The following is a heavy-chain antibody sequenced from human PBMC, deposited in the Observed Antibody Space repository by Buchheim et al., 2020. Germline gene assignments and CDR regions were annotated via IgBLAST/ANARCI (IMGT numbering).Heavy chain of an antibody. CDR2: IFGGGAT. CDR1: GFSVSSNY. J-gene: IGHJ4*02. Sequence: EVQLVESGGGLVRPGGSLRLSCAVSGFSVSSNYMSWVRQAPGKGLEWVSVIFGGGATFFADSVKGRFTISRDYSKNTLNLQMNSLRAEDTAVYYCARLGPFDFWGQGTL. V-gene: IGHV3-66*02. CDR3: ARLGPFDF.